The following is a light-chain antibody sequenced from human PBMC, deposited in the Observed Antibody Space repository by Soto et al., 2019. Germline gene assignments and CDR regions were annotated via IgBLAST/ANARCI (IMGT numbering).Light chain of an antibody. CDR2: DAS. Sequence: EIVLTQSPATLSLSPGERATLSCRASQSVSSYLAWYQQKPGQAPRLLIYDASNRATGIPARFSGSGSGTDFTHTISSREPEDFAVYYCQQRSNWPPWTVGQGTKVEIK. CDR1: QSVSSY. J-gene: IGKJ1*01. CDR3: QQRSNWPPWT. V-gene: IGKV3-11*01.